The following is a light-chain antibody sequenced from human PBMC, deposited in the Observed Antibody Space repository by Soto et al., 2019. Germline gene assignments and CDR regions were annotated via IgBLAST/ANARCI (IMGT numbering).Light chain of an antibody. Sequence: EIVMTQSPATLSVSPGERATLSCRASQSVGSNLAWYQQKPGQAPRLLIYGASTRATGIPASLSGSGSGTEFTLTISSLQSEDFAIYFCQQYNNWPPDRTFGQGTKVEIK. CDR1: QSVGSN. V-gene: IGKV3-15*01. CDR2: GAS. CDR3: QQYNNWPPDRT. J-gene: IGKJ1*01.